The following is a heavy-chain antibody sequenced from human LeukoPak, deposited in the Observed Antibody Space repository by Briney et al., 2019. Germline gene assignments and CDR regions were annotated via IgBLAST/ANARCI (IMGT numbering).Heavy chain of an antibody. CDR2: IYTSGST. CDR1: GGSISSGSYY. D-gene: IGHD6-13*01. CDR3: ARGIAGPDAFDI. J-gene: IGHJ3*02. Sequence: SETLSLTCTVSGGSISSGSYYWSWIRQPAGKGLEWIGHIYTSGSTNYNPSLKSRVTISVDTSKNQFSLKLSSVTVADTAVYYCARGIAGPDAFDIWGQGTMVTVSS. V-gene: IGHV4-61*09.